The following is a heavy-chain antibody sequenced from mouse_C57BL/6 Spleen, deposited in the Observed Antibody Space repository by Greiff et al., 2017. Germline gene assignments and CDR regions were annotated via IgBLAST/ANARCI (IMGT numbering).Heavy chain of an antibody. CDR1: GFTFSDYG. Sequence: EVHLVESGGGLVKPGGSLKLSCAASGFTFSDYGMHWVRQAPEKGLEWVAYISSGSSTISYADTVKGRVTISRDNYKNTLFLQMTSLRSEDTAMYYCARTAQAAWFAYWGQGTLVTVSA. V-gene: IGHV5-17*01. CDR2: ISSGSSTI. D-gene: IGHD3-2*02. J-gene: IGHJ3*01. CDR3: ARTAQAAWFAY.